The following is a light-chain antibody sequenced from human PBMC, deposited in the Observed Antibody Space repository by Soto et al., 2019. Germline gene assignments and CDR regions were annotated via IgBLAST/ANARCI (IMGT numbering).Light chain of an antibody. J-gene: IGKJ1*01. Sequence: EIVMTQSPATLSVSPGESATLSCRASQSFISHLACDQQKPGQAPRLLIYYAYRRTTGIPDRFSGSGSGTDFTLTISGLEPEDFAVYYCQQRSNWPPTFGQGTKVDI. V-gene: IGKV3-11*01. CDR3: QQRSNWPPT. CDR1: QSFISH. CDR2: YAY.